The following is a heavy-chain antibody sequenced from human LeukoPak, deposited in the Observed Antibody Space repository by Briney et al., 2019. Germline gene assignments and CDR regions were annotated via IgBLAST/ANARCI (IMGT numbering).Heavy chain of an antibody. CDR2: INTNTGNP. J-gene: IGHJ4*02. D-gene: IGHD3-22*01. Sequence: APVKVSCKASGGTFSTYAISWVRQAPGQGLEWMGWINTNTGNPTYAQGFTGRIVFSLDTSVSTAYLQISSLKAEDSAVYYCAKNGLGAVVKTDWGQGTLVTVSS. CDR3: AKNGLGAVVKTD. V-gene: IGHV7-4-1*02. CDR1: GGTFSTYA.